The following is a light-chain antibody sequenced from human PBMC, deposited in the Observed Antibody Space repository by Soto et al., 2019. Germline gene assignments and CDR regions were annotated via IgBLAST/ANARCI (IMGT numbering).Light chain of an antibody. Sequence: QSALTQPASLSGSPGQSITISCTGTSSDVGSYNLVSWYQQHPGKAPKLMIYEVTKRPSGISNRFSGSKSGNTASLTISGLQADDEADYYCCSYAGTSTYVFGTGTKVTVL. CDR3: CSYAGTSTYV. V-gene: IGLV2-23*02. CDR1: SSDVGSYNL. CDR2: EVT. J-gene: IGLJ1*01.